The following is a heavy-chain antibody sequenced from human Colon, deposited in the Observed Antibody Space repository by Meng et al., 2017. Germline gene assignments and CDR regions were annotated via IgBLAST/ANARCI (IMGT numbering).Heavy chain of an antibody. V-gene: IGHV3-74*01. CDR3: ARGGKDLYTFDI. CDR1: GSTFSNYW. D-gene: IGHD3-16*01. Sequence: GEALKTSCAASGSTFSNYWMHWVRQPPGKGLVWVSRINTDESITNYADSVKGRFTISRDNAKNTLYLQMNSLRAEDTAVCYCARGGKDLYTFDIWGQGTTVTVSS. J-gene: IGHJ3*02. CDR2: INTDESIT.